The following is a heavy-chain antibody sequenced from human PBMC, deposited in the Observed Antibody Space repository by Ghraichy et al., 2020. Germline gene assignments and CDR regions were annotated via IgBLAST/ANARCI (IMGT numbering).Heavy chain of an antibody. CDR3: ARGKPASREFALYYFDC. J-gene: IGHJ4*02. CDR2: INHSGST. V-gene: IGHV4-34*01. D-gene: IGHD5-24*01. CDR1: GGSFSGYY. Sequence: GSLRLSCAVYGGSFSGYYWSWIRQPPGKGLEWIGEINHSGSTNYNPSLKSRITISLDTSKNQFSLKLSSVTAADTAVYFYARGKPASREFALYYFDCWGQGTLVTVSS.